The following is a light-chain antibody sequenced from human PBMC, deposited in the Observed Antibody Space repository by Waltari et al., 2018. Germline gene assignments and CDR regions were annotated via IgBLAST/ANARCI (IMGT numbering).Light chain of an antibody. J-gene: IGKJ3*01. CDR2: AAS. CDR3: QQSYSTLFS. Sequence: DIQMTQSPSSLSASVGDRVTITCRASQSISSYLNWYQQKPGKAPKLLIYAASTLQSGVPSRFSGSGSGTDFTLTISSLQPEDFAIYYCQQSYSTLFSFGPGTKVDIK. V-gene: IGKV1-39*01. CDR1: QSISSY.